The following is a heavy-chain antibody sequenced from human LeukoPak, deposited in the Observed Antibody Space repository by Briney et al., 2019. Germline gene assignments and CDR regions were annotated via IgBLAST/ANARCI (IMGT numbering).Heavy chain of an antibody. V-gene: IGHV3-23*01. J-gene: IGHJ6*02. Sequence: GGSLRLSCAASGFTFSGYAMSWVRQAPGKGLEWVSAISGSGGSTYYADSVKGRFTISRDNSKNTLYLQMNSLRAEDTAVYYCAKDCSSSNYYYGMDVWGQGTTVTVSS. CDR1: GFTFSGYA. CDR2: ISGSGGST. CDR3: AKDCSSSNYYYGMDV. D-gene: IGHD6-6*01.